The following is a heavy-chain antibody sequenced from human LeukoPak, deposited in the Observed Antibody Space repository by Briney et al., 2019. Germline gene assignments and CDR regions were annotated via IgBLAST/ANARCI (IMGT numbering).Heavy chain of an antibody. CDR2: INHSGST. CDR1: GGSFSGYY. J-gene: IGHJ5*02. V-gene: IGHV4-34*01. Sequence: SETLSLTCAVYGGSFSGYYWSWIRQPPGKGLEWIGEINHSGSTNYNPSLKSRVTISVDTSKNQFSLKLSSVTAADTAVYYCARDSGYSGYRSWLDPWGQGTLVTVSS. CDR3: ARDSGYSGYRSWLDP. D-gene: IGHD5-12*01.